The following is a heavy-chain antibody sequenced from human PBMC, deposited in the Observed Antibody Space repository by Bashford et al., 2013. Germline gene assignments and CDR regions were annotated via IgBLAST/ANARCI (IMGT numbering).Heavy chain of an antibody. CDR2: INDSGST. J-gene: IGHJ6*02. Sequence: SETLSLTCAVYGGSFSGYYWSWIRQPPGKGLEWIGEINDSGSTNYNPSLKSRVTISVDTSKNQFSLKLSSVTAADTAVYYCARGEAAMYGYYYYYGMDVWGQGTTVTVSS. CDR3: ARGEAAMYGYYYYYGMDV. CDR1: GGSFSGYY. D-gene: IGHD2-2*01. V-gene: IGHV4-34*01.